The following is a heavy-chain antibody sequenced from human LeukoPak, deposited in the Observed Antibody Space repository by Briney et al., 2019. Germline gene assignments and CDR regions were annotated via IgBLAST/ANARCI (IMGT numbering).Heavy chain of an antibody. D-gene: IGHD6-13*01. CDR3: ARDRRQLVFPYYYYGMDV. J-gene: IGHJ6*02. Sequence: SETLSLTCTVSGGSISSGGYYWSWLRQHPGTGLEWLGYIYYSGSTYYNPSLKSRVTISVDTSKNQFSLKLSSVTAADTAVYYCARDRRQLVFPYYYYGMDVWGQGTTVTVSS. V-gene: IGHV4-31*03. CDR1: GGSISSGGYY. CDR2: IYYSGST.